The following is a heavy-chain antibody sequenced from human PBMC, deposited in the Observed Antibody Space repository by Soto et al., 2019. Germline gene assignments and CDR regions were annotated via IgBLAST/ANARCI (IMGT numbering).Heavy chain of an antibody. CDR1: GGSISSYY. D-gene: IGHD3-3*01. Sequence: SSETLSLTCTVSGGSISSYYWSWIRQPPGKGLEWIGYIYYSGSTNYNPSLKSRVTISVDTSKNQFSLKLSSVTAADTAVYYCARGGSFWSGRMDVWGQGTTVTVS. J-gene: IGHJ6*02. CDR2: IYYSGST. CDR3: ARGGSFWSGRMDV. V-gene: IGHV4-59*01.